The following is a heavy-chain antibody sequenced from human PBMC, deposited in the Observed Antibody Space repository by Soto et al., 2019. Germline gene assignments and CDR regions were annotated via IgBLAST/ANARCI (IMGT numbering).Heavy chain of an antibody. Sequence: QVQLVQSGAEVKKPWASVKVSCKASGYTFTSYYMHWVRQAPGQGLEWMGIINPSGGSTSYAQKFQGRVTMTRDTSTSTVYMELSSLRSEDTAVYYGARVLATINAFDIWGQGTMVTVSS. D-gene: IGHD5-12*01. V-gene: IGHV1-46*01. CDR3: ARVLATINAFDI. J-gene: IGHJ3*02. CDR1: GYTFTSYY. CDR2: INPSGGST.